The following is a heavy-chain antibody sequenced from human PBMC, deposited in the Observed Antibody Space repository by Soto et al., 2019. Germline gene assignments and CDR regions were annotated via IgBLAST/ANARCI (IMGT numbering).Heavy chain of an antibody. D-gene: IGHD1-26*01. Sequence: EVQLLESGGGLVQPGGSLRLSCAASGSTFSDYAMSWVRQAPGKGLEWVSTIRGSDGTTYYADSVKGRFTISRDNSKNTLYLQMNSLRAEDTAIYYCARKGGTFYGPFDYWGQGTLVTVSS. CDR3: ARKGGTFYGPFDY. J-gene: IGHJ4*02. V-gene: IGHV3-23*01. CDR2: IRGSDGTT. CDR1: GSTFSDYA.